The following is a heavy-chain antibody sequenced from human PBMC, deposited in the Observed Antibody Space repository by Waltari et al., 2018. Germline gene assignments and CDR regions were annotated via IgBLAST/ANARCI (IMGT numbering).Heavy chain of an antibody. CDR3: AKDEGARLAPTFGMDA. D-gene: IGHD3-3*01. CDR1: GFPFRTYT. CDR2: MTASGLM. Sequence: EMQLLESGGALVQPGGSLSLSCAASGFPFRTYTMNWVRQAPGQGLEWVAVMTASGLMDYGDSVKGRFIISRDNSKNTLYLEMYRLRVEDTARYYCAKDEGARLAPTFGMDAWGQGTTVIVSS. J-gene: IGHJ6*02. V-gene: IGHV3-23*01.